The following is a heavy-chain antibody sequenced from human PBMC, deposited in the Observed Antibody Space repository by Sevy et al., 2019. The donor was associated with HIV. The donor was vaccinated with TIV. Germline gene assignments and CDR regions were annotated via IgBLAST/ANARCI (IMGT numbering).Heavy chain of an antibody. CDR1: GFSFNKYA. J-gene: IGHJ4*02. D-gene: IGHD4-17*01. V-gene: IGHV3-30*04. CDR3: ARDPDIGDYVLLFDY. CDR2: ISYDGRNK. Sequence: GGSLRLSCVASGFSFNKYAMHWVRQAPGKGLEWIGFISYDGRNKDYADSVKGRVTISRDDSKNTLYLQLDSLRGEDTAVYYCARDPDIGDYVLLFDYWGQGTLVTVSS.